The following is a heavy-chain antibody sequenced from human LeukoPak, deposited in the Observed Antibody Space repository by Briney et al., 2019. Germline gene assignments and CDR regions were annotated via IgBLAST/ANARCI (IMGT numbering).Heavy chain of an antibody. CDR3: AIPYSYGPLYYYYYMDV. Sequence: GASVKVSCKASGYTFTGYYMHWVRQAPGQGLEWMGWINPNSGGTNYAQKFQGRVTMTRDTSISTAYMELSRLRSDDTAVYYCAIPYSYGPLYYYYYMDVWGKGTTVTVSS. D-gene: IGHD5-18*01. CDR1: GYTFTGYY. J-gene: IGHJ6*03. CDR2: INPNSGGT. V-gene: IGHV1-2*02.